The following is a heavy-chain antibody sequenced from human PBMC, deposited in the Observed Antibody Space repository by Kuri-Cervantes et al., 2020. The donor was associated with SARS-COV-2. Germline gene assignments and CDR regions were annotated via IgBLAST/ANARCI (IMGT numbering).Heavy chain of an antibody. Sequence: GGSLKISCAASGFTFSSYSMNWVRQAPGKGLEWVSSISSSSSYIYYADSVKGRFTISRDNAKNSLYLQMNSLRAEDTAVYYCARDGASLEDFQHWGQGTLVTVSS. CDR2: ISSSSSYI. CDR3: ARDGASLEDFQH. J-gene: IGHJ1*01. V-gene: IGHV3-21*01. D-gene: IGHD1-26*01. CDR1: GFTFSSYS.